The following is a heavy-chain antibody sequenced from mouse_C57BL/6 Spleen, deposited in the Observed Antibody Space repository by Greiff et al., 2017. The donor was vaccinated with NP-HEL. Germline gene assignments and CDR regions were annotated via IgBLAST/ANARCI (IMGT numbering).Heavy chain of an antibody. J-gene: IGHJ4*01. CDR1: GFNFKDDY. V-gene: IGHV14-4*01. CDR2: IDPENGDT. D-gene: IGHD2-5*01. CDR3: TSGSNYEDYAMDY. Sequence: EVQLQQSGAELVRPGASVKLSCTASGFNFKDDYMHWVKQRPEQGLEWIGWIDPENGDTEYASKFQGKATITADTSSNTAYLQLSSLTSEDTAVYYCTSGSNYEDYAMDYWGQGTSVTVSS.